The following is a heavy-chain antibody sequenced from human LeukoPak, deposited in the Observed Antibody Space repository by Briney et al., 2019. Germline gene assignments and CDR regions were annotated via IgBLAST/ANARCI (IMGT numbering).Heavy chain of an antibody. CDR2: MKQDGSEK. CDR3: ARDGPYDSDAFDI. J-gene: IGHJ3*02. V-gene: IGHV3-7*01. D-gene: IGHD2-15*01. Sequence: HSGGSLRLSCAASGFTFSSYWMSWVRQAPGKGLEWVANMKQDGSEKYYVDSVKGRFTISRDNAKNSLYPQMNSLRAEDTAVYYCARDGPYDSDAFDIWGQGTMVTVSS. CDR1: GFTFSSYW.